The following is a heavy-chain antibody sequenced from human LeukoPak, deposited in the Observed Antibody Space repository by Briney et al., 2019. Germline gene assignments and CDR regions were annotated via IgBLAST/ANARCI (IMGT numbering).Heavy chain of an antibody. Sequence: SGGSLRLSCAASGFTFSDYSMHWVRQAPGKGLNWVAFIRYDGNNKYYADSVKGRFTISRDNSKNMLYLEMNSLSTEDTAVYYCARIYRDLGGYYYYYMDVWGKGATVTISS. CDR2: IRYDGNNK. D-gene: IGHD1-26*01. J-gene: IGHJ6*03. V-gene: IGHV3-30*02. CDR3: ARIYRDLGGYYYYYMDV. CDR1: GFTFSDYS.